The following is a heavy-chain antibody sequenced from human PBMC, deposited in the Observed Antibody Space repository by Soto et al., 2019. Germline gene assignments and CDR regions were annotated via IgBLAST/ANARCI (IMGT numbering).Heavy chain of an antibody. CDR3: ARRYCSGGSCWVGYYYYGMDV. Sequence: ASVKVSCKASGYSFTSYGISWVRQAPGQGLEWMGWISAYNGNTNYAQKLQGRVTMTTDTSTSTAYMELRSLRSDDTAVYYCARRYCSGGSCWVGYYYYGMDVWGQGTTVTVSS. D-gene: IGHD2-15*01. CDR1: GYSFTSYG. V-gene: IGHV1-18*01. J-gene: IGHJ6*02. CDR2: ISAYNGNT.